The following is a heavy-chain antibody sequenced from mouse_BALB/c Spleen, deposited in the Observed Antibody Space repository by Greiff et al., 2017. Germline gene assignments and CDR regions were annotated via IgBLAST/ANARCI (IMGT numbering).Heavy chain of an antibody. V-gene: IGHV1S132*01. J-gene: IGHJ2*01. CDR3: ARSGGKRDYFDY. CDR1: GYTFTSYW. Sequence: QVHVKQSGAELVKPGASVKLSCKTSGYTFTSYWIQWVKQRPGQGLGWIGEIFPGTGTTYYNEKFKGKATLTIDTSSSTAYMQLSSLTSEDSAVYFCARSGGKRDYFDYWGQGTTLTVSS. CDR2: IFPGTGTT. D-gene: IGHD2-1*01.